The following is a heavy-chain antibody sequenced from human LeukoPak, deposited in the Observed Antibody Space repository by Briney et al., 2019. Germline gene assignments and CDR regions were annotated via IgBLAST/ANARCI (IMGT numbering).Heavy chain of an antibody. Sequence: GGSLRLSCGASGFTFSSYDMIWVRQAPGMGLKWVSSISSGSSYIHYADSVKGRFTVSRDNAKNSLYLQMNSLRAEDTSVYYCATEGRSTTPGYWGQGTLVIVSS. CDR3: ATEGRSTTPGY. D-gene: IGHD6-13*01. V-gene: IGHV3-21*01. CDR2: ISSGSSYI. CDR1: GFTFSSYD. J-gene: IGHJ4*02.